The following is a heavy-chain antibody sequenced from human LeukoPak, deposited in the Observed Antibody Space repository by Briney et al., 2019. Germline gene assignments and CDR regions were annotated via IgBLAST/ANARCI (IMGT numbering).Heavy chain of an antibody. CDR3: ARVWGRYDILTGDYKGPFDP. D-gene: IGHD3-9*01. V-gene: IGHV4-34*01. CDR1: GGSFSGYY. J-gene: IGHJ5*02. Sequence: SETLSLTCAVYGGSFSGYYWRWIRQPPGKGLEWIGEINHSGSTNYNPSLKSRVTISVDTSKNQFSLKLSSVTAADTAVYYCARVWGRYDILTGDYKGPFDPWGQGTLVTVSS. CDR2: INHSGST.